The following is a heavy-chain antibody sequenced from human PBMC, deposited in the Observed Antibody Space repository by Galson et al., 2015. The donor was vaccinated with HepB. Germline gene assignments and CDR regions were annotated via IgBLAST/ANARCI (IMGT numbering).Heavy chain of an antibody. CDR2: ISSSSSYI. J-gene: IGHJ6*02. V-gene: IGHV3-21*01. CDR1: GFTFSSYS. CDR3: ARDYGFWGIFGVVTPSGDPNYGMDV. Sequence: SLRLSCAASGFTFSSYSMNWVRQAPGKGLEWVSSISSSSSYIYYADSVKGRFTISRDNAKNSLYLQMNSLRAEDTAVYYCARDYGFWGIFGVVTPSGDPNYGMDVWGQGTTVTVSS. D-gene: IGHD3-3*01.